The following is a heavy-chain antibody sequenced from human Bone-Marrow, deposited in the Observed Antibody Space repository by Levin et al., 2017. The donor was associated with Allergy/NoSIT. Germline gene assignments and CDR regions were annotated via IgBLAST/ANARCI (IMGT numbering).Heavy chain of an antibody. V-gene: IGHV5-51*01. CDR3: ARRLGLATYYNDNAFEV. CDR1: GYRFSNHW. Sequence: AGGSLRLSCKGSGYRFSNHWIGWLRQRPGKGLEWMGVIYPGDSDTRYGPSFQGQITISADKSISTAFLQWSSLKASDTAIYYCARRLGLATYYNDNAFEVWGQGTVVNVSS. J-gene: IGHJ3*01. CDR2: IYPGDSDT. D-gene: IGHD3-10*01.